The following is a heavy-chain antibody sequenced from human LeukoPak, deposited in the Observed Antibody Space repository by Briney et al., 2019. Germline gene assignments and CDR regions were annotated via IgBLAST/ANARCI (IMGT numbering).Heavy chain of an antibody. CDR2: IFGSGGSP. Sequence: QPGGSLRLSCEASGFTFGSHAMYWVRQAPGKGLEWVAGIFGSGGSPHYADSVKGRFTISRDNSRNTVYLQINSLGAEDTAVYYCGKTTVGYSSGQKPAWPVDYWGQGTLVTVSS. CDR3: GKTTVGYSSGQKPAWPVDY. V-gene: IGHV3-23*01. D-gene: IGHD5-18*01. CDR1: GFTFGSHA. J-gene: IGHJ4*02.